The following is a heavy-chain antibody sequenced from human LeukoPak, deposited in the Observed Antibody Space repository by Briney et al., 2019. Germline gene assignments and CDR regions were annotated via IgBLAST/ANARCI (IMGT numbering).Heavy chain of an antibody. Sequence: SETLSLTCTVSGGSISSYYWSWIRQPPGKGLEWIGYIYYSGSTNYNPSLKSRLTISVDTSKDQLSLKLSSVTAADTAVYYCAKTVAGYWYFDLWGRGTLVTVSS. CDR3: AKTVAGYWYFDL. CDR2: IYYSGST. J-gene: IGHJ2*01. V-gene: IGHV4-59*08. CDR1: GGSISSYY. D-gene: IGHD6-19*01.